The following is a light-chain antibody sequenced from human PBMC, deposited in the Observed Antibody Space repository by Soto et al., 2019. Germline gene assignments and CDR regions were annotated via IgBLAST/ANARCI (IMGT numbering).Light chain of an antibody. CDR2: WAS. Sequence: DIVMTQSPDSLPVSLGERATINCKSSQSVLHTSNNKNYLAWFQQKPGQPPRLLIYWASTQGSGVPDRFSGSGSGSDFTLTISSLQAEDVAVYSCQQYYSAPWTFGQGTRVEIK. V-gene: IGKV4-1*01. J-gene: IGKJ1*01. CDR1: QSVLHTSNNKNY. CDR3: QQYYSAPWT.